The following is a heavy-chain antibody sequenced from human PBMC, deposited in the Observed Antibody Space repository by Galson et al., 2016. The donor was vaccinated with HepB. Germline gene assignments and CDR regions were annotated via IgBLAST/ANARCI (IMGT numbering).Heavy chain of an antibody. CDR3: ARDIDYSNPLGYYYYAMDF. J-gene: IGHJ6*02. CDR1: GYTFTSYG. CDR2: ISTYSGNT. Sequence: SVKVSCKASGYTFTSYGISWVRQAPGQGLEWVGWISTYSGNTNNAQKFQGRVTMTTDTSTSTAYLELRRLRSDDTAVYYCARDIDYSNPLGYYYYAMDFWGQGTTVTVS. D-gene: IGHD4-11*01. V-gene: IGHV1-18*01.